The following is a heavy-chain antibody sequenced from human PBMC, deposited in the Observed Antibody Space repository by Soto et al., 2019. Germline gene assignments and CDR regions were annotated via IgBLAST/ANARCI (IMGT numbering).Heavy chain of an antibody. CDR1: GVSISTYY. CDR2: IYYSGST. J-gene: IGHJ5*02. V-gene: IGHV4-59*06. CDR3: ARGTYYYGSGSYFSWFDP. Sequence: SETLSLTCTVTGVSISTYYWSWIRQHPGKGLEWIGYIYYSGSTYYNPSLKSRVNISVDTSKNQFSLKMSTVTAADTAVYYCARGTYYYGSGSYFSWFDPWGQGTPVTVS. D-gene: IGHD3-10*01.